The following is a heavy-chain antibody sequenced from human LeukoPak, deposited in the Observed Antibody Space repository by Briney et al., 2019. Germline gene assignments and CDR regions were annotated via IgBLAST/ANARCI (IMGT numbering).Heavy chain of an antibody. J-gene: IGHJ6*02. V-gene: IGHV3-74*01. CDR1: GFTFSSYW. CDR2: INPGGSSI. Sequence: GRSLRLSCAASGFTFSSYWMHWVRQVPGKGLVWVARINPGGSSITYADSVKGRFTISRDNAKNTLYLQMDSLRAEDTALYYCAKGLGDALNYGMDVWGQGTTVTVSS. D-gene: IGHD2-8*01. CDR3: AKGLGDALNYGMDV.